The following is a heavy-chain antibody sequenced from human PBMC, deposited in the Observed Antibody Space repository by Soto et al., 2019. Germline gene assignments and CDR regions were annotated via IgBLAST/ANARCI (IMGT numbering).Heavy chain of an antibody. CDR3: AREVTGTTPHDAFDI. CDR2: ISSSGSTI. CDR1: GFTFSSYE. V-gene: IGHV3-48*03. D-gene: IGHD1-1*01. J-gene: IGHJ3*02. Sequence: GGSLRLSCAASGFTFSSYEMNWVRQAPGKGLEWVSYISSSGSTIYYADSVKGRFTISRDNAKNSLYLQMNSLRAEDTAVYYCAREVTGTTPHDAFDIWGQGTMVTVS.